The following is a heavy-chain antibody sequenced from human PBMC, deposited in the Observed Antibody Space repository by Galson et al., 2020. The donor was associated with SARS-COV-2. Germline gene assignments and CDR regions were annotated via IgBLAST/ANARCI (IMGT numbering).Heavy chain of an antibody. V-gene: IGHV4-39*01. CDR2: IYYSGTT. CDR3: ARQGDILTGYAEDDYGMDV. CDR1: GGSISSSSYY. D-gene: IGHD3-9*01. Sequence: SETLSLTCTVSGGSISSSSYYWGWIRQPPGKGLEWIGSIYYSGTTYYNPSIKSRVTISVDTSKNQFSLKLSSVTAADTAVYYCARQGDILTGYAEDDYGMDVWGQGTTVTVSS. J-gene: IGHJ6*02.